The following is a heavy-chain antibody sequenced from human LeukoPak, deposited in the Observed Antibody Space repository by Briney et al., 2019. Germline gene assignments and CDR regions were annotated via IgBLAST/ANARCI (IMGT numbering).Heavy chain of an antibody. CDR2: TYHRSTWYD. CDR1: GDSVSSNNAA. V-gene: IGHV6-1*01. D-gene: IGHD2-8*02. Sequence: KGSQTLSLTCAISGDSVSSNNAAWNWIRQSPSRGLEWLGRTYHRSTWYDDYVVSVRSRLTITPDTSKNQVSLQLNSVTPEDTAVYYCTREVAGAGGFDYWGQGITVTASS. CDR3: TREVAGAGGFDY. J-gene: IGHJ4*02.